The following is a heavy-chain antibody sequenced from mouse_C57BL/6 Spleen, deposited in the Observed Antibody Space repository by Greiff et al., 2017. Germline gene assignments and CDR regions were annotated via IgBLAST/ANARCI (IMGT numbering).Heavy chain of an antibody. V-gene: IGHV1-81*01. CDR2: ISPRSSNT. CDR1: GYTFTSYG. D-gene: IGHD1-1*01. J-gene: IGHJ4*01. CDR3: ARSPGSSYDAMDD. Sequence: VQLQQSGAELARPGASVKLSCKASGYTFTSYGIRWVKQRTGQGLEWIGEISPRSSNTYYNEKFKGQATLTADKSSSTAYMELRSLTSEDSAVYYCARSPGSSYDAMDDWGQGTSVTVSS.